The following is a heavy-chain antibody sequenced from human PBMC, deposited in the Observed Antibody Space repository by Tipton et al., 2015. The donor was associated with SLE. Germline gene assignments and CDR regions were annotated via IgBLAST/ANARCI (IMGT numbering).Heavy chain of an antibody. Sequence: TLSLTCTVSGGSISSSNYYWGWIRQPPGKGLEWIGNIDYSGSTHDNPSLKSRVSISVDTSKNQFSLKLSSVTAADTAIYYRARYRSGYETVEFWGQGTLVTVSS. CDR2: IDYSGST. D-gene: IGHD5-12*01. CDR3: ARYRSGYETVEF. J-gene: IGHJ4*02. V-gene: IGHV4-39*07. CDR1: GGSISSSNYY.